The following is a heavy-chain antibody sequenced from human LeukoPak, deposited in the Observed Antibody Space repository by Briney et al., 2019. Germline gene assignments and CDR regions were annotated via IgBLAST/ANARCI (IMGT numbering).Heavy chain of an antibody. V-gene: IGHV3-7*05. D-gene: IGHD3-22*01. Sequence: GGSLRLSCAASGFTFNSYAMSWVRQAPGKGLEWVANIKEDGSEKYYVDSVEGRFTISRDNAKNSLYLEMNSLRAEDTAVYYCARDDSTGYYYPDGWGQGTLVTVSS. J-gene: IGHJ4*02. CDR1: GFTFNSYA. CDR3: ARDDSTGYYYPDG. CDR2: IKEDGSEK.